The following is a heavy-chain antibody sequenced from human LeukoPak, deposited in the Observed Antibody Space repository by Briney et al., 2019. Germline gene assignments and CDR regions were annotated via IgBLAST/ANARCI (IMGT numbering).Heavy chain of an antibody. V-gene: IGHV4-59*01. CDR3: ARVKFGSYSSGWYGNYFDY. CDR2: IYYSGST. CDR1: GGSISSYY. D-gene: IGHD6-19*01. J-gene: IGHJ4*02. Sequence: PSETLSLTCTVSGGSISSYYWSWIRQPPGKGLEWIGYIYYSGSTNYNPSLKSRVTISVDTSKNQFSLKLSSVTAADTAVYYCARVKFGSYSSGWYGNYFDYWGQGTLVTVSS.